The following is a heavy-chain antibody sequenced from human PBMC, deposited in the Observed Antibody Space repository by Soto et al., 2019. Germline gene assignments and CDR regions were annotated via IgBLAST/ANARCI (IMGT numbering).Heavy chain of an antibody. D-gene: IGHD1-1*01. CDR2: VSANNGHT. J-gene: IGHJ6*02. CDR3: ASDLESVQEKTLSYYYAMDL. V-gene: IGHV1-18*01. Sequence: ASVKVSCKASGFTFSNYGLNWVRQAPGQGLEWMGWVSANNGHTNYAQNLQGRVSMTTDTSTSTAYMELRGLTFDDTAVYYCASDLESVQEKTLSYYYAMDLWGQGTTVTVSS. CDR1: GFTFSNYG.